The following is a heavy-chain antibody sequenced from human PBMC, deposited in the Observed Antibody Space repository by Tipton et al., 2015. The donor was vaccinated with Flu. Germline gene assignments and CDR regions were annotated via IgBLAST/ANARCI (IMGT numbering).Heavy chain of an antibody. Sequence: QLVQSGAEVKKPGASVKVSCKASGYTFTSYGISWERQAPGQGLEWMGWISAYNGNTNYAQKLQGRVTMTTDTSTSTAYMELRSLRSDDTAVYYCARDRPYSGSYSYYGMDVWGQGTTVTVSS. CDR2: ISAYNGNT. D-gene: IGHD1-26*01. J-gene: IGHJ6*02. CDR1: GYTFTSYG. V-gene: IGHV1-18*01. CDR3: ARDRPYSGSYSYYGMDV.